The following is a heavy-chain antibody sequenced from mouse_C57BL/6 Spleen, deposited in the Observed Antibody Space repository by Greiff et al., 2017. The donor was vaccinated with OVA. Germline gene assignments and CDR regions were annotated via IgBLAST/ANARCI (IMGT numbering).Heavy chain of an antibody. J-gene: IGHJ4*01. D-gene: IGHD2-4*01. CDR1: GFTFSDYG. Sequence: EVHLVESGGGLVKPGGSLKLSCAASGFTFSDYGMHWVRQAPEKGLEWVAYISSGSSTIYYADTVKGRFTISRDNAKNTLFLQMTSLRSEDTAMYYCARPRDDYDEAMDYWGQGTSVTVSS. CDR3: ARPRDDYDEAMDY. V-gene: IGHV5-17*01. CDR2: ISSGSSTI.